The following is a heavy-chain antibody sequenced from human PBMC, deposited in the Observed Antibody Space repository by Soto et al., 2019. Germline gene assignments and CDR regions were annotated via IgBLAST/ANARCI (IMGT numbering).Heavy chain of an antibody. D-gene: IGHD1-1*01. CDR2: MNPNSGNT. V-gene: IGHV1-8*01. J-gene: IGHJ4*02. CDR3: ARVGGNWNDDYFDY. CDR1: GYTFTNYD. Sequence: GASVKVSCKASGYTFTNYDINWVRQATGQGLEWMGWMNPNSGNTGYAQKFQGRVTMTRNTSIRTVYMELSSLRSEDTAVYYCARVGGNWNDDYFDYWGQGTLVTAPQ.